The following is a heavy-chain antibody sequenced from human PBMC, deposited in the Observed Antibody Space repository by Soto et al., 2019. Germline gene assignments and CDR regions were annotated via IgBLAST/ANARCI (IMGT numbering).Heavy chain of an antibody. Sequence: GGSLRLSCAASGFTFSSYGMHWVRQAPGKGLEWVAVISYDGSNKYYADSVKGRFTISRDNSKNTLYLQMNSLRAEDTAVYYCARDRCGGDCYSFDYWGQGTLVTVSS. CDR1: GFTFSSYG. D-gene: IGHD2-21*02. V-gene: IGHV3-30*03. CDR3: ARDRCGGDCYSFDY. J-gene: IGHJ4*02. CDR2: ISYDGSNK.